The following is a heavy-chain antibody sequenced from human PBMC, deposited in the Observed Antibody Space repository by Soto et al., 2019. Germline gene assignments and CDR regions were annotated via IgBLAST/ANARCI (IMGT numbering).Heavy chain of an antibody. CDR1: GFAFSSYW. V-gene: IGHV3-74*01. CDR3: IKASTVTGVGGYR. Sequence: EVPLVESGGGLVQPGGSLSLSCAASGFAFSSYWMQWVRQAPGKGPVWVSRISSDGRNTTYADFVKGRFTISRDNAENTLHLQMTSLTDADTAVYYCIKASTVTGVGGYRWGQGTLVTVSS. D-gene: IGHD6-19*01. CDR2: ISSDGRNT. J-gene: IGHJ5*02.